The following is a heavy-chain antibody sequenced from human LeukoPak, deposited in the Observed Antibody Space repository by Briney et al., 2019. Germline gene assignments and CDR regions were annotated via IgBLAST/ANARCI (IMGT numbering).Heavy chain of an antibody. D-gene: IGHD5-24*01. CDR2: IKSKTDGGTT. V-gene: IGHV3-15*01. CDR3: TTDFGWSRPDGSEAFDI. J-gene: IGHJ3*02. CDR1: GFTFSNAW. Sequence: GGSLRLSCAASGFTFSNAWMSWVRQAPGKGLEWVGRIKSKTDGGTTDYAAPVKGRFTISRDDSKNTLYLQMNSLKTEDTAVYYCTTDFGWSRPDGSEAFDIWGQGTMVTVSS.